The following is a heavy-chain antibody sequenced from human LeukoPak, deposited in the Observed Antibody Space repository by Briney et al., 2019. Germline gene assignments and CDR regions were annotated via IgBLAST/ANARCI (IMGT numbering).Heavy chain of an antibody. D-gene: IGHD6-13*01. CDR3: ARTSGVSVAGSPYYSDF. CDR1: GYLFINYG. Sequence: ASVRVSCKASGYLFINYGITWLRQAPGQGLECMGWISPYSGNTDYSQKLQGRVTMTTDRSTTTAYMELRSLGFDDTAVYYCARTSGVSVAGSPYYSDFWGQGTLITVSS. J-gene: IGHJ4*02. CDR2: ISPYSGNT. V-gene: IGHV1-18*01.